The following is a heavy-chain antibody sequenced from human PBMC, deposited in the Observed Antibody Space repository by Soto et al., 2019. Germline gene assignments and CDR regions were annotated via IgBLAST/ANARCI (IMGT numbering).Heavy chain of an antibody. CDR3: ARHLDV. Sequence: GLPIRNWYRAAEERIASYWISWVRQRPGKGLEWMGRIDPSDSYTNYSPSFQGHVTISADKSISTAYLQWSSLKASDTAMYYCARHLDVWGQGTTVTVSS. J-gene: IGHJ6*02. V-gene: IGHV5-10-1*01. CDR2: IDPSDSYT. CDR1: EERIASYW.